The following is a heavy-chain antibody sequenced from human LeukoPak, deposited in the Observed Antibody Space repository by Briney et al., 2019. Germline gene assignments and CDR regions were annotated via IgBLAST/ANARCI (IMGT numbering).Heavy chain of an antibody. CDR1: GGPLSPHY. CDR2: INNRGTT. J-gene: IGHJ4*02. V-gene: IGHV4-34*01. D-gene: IGHD3-3*01. Sequence: SETLSLTCAVSGGPLSPHYWSWIRRPLGKGLEWIGEINNRGTTNYSPSLRGRATISVDTSKNQFSLKLSSVTAADTAVYYCARSRYYDFWSGYYIPFDYWGQGTLVTVSS. CDR3: ARSRYYDFWSGYYIPFDY.